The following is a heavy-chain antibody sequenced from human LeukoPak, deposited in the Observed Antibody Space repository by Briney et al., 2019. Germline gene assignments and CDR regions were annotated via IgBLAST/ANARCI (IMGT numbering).Heavy chain of an antibody. CDR2: INHRGST. Sequence: PSETLSLTCAVYGGSFSDYYWTWTRQPPGKGLEWIGEINHRGSTHYNPSLKSRVTISVDTSKKQFSLKLSSVTAADTAVYYCATYSTGFDIWGQGTVVTVSS. D-gene: IGHD6-19*01. V-gene: IGHV4-34*01. J-gene: IGHJ3*02. CDR1: GGSFSDYY. CDR3: ATYSTGFDI.